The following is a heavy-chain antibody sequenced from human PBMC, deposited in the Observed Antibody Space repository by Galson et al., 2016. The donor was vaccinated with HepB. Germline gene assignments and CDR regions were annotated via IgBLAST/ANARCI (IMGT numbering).Heavy chain of an antibody. V-gene: IGHV3-21*01. J-gene: IGHJ4*02. D-gene: IGHD5/OR15-5a*01. Sequence: SLRLSCAASGFSISSYNMIWVRQAPGKGLEWVSSISSSSTHRSHADSVKGRFTMSRDNAKNSLILQMNSLRPEDTAVYYCARGPPADVNIESTKGVDYWGQGTLSPSPQ. CDR2: ISSSSTHR. CDR3: ARGPPADVNIESTKGVDY. CDR1: GFSISSYN.